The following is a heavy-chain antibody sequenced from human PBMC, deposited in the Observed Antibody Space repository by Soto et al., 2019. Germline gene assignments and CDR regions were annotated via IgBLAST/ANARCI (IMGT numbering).Heavy chain of an antibody. CDR2: INHSGST. CDR3: ARGRNYGFWSGYYSAYYYGLDV. CDR1: GGSFSGYY. V-gene: IGHV4-34*01. Sequence: NPSETLSLTCAVYGGSFSGYYWSWIRQPPGKGLEWIGEINHSGSTNYNPSLKSRVTISVDTSKNQLSLKLSSVTAADTAVYYCARGRNYGFWSGYYSAYYYGLDVWGQATTVTVSS. J-gene: IGHJ6*02. D-gene: IGHD3-3*01.